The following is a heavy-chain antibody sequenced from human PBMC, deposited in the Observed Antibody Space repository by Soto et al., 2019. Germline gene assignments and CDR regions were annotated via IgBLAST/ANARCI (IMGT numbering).Heavy chain of an antibody. CDR3: ARARGVDY. J-gene: IGHJ4*02. CDR2: IKADGSEK. V-gene: IGHV3-7*03. CDR1: GFTFSNHW. Sequence: PGGSLRLSCVGSGFTFSNHWMNWVRQAPGQGLEWVANIKADGSEKYYVDSVKGRFTISRDNAKNSLYLQMNSPRAEDTAVYYCARARGVDYWGQGTQVTVS. D-gene: IGHD3-16*01.